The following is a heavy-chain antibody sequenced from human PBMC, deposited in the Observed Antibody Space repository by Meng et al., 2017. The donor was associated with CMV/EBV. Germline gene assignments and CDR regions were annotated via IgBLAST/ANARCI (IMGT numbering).Heavy chain of an antibody. V-gene: IGHV3-11*01. CDR1: GFTFSDYY. CDR3: ARGNYDFWSGYSDTFDY. CDR2: ISSSGSTI. Sequence: GGSLRLSCAASGFTFSDYYMSWIRQAPGKGLEWVSYISSSGSTIYYADSVKGRFTISRDNAENSLYLQMNSLRAEDTAVYYCARGNYDFWSGYSDTFDYWGQGTLVTVSS. J-gene: IGHJ4*02. D-gene: IGHD3-3*01.